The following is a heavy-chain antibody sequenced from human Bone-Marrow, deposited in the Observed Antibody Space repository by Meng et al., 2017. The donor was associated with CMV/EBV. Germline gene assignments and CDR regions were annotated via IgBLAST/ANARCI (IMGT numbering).Heavy chain of an antibody. CDR1: GYTFITYY. J-gene: IGHJ3*01. D-gene: IGHD3-16*01. Sequence: ASVKVSCKASGYTFITYYIHWVRQAPGQGLEWMGRINPDGGTTTYSQKFQGGVTLTSDTSTNTVYMELSRLRYEDTAVYYCARDLVGYAAFDVWGQGTMVTVSS. V-gene: IGHV1-46*01. CDR3: ARDLVGYAAFDV. CDR2: INPDGGTT.